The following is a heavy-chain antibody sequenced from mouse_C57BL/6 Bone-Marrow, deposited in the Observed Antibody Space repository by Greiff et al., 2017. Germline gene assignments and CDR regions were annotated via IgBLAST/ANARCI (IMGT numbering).Heavy chain of an antibody. Sequence: VMLVESGAELARPGASVKLSCKASGYTFTSYGISWVKQRTGQGLEWIGEIYPRSGNTYYNEKFKGKATLTADKSSSTAYMELRSLTSEDSAVYFCARSYPWYFDVWGTGTTVTVSS. V-gene: IGHV1-81*01. CDR3: ARSYPWYFDV. CDR1: GYTFTSYG. J-gene: IGHJ1*03. CDR2: IYPRSGNT. D-gene: IGHD2-10*01.